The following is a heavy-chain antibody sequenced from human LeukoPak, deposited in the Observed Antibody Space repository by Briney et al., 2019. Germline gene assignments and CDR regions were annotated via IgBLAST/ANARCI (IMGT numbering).Heavy chain of an antibody. D-gene: IGHD6-19*01. Sequence: ASVKVSFKASGYTFTSYGISWVRQAPGQGLEWMGWISAYSGNTNYAQKFQGRVTMTRDTSTSTVYMELSRLRSEDTAVYYCARFAVHRRLTVAGQFGLDYWGQGTLVSVSS. CDR3: ARFAVHRRLTVAGQFGLDY. CDR1: GYTFTSYG. CDR2: ISAYSGNT. V-gene: IGHV1-18*01. J-gene: IGHJ4*02.